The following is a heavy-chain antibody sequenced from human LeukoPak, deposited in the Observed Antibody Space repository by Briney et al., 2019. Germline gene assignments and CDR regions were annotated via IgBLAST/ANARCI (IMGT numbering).Heavy chain of an antibody. CDR2: ISGSGGST. CDR3: AKDSGLELQGALDAFDI. Sequence: GGSLRLSCAASGFTFSDYYMSWIRQAPGKGLEWVSAISGSGGSTYYADSVKGRFTISRDNSKNTLYLQMNSLRAEDTAVYYCAKDSGLELQGALDAFDIWGQGTMVTVSS. V-gene: IGHV3-23*01. CDR1: GFTFSDYY. D-gene: IGHD1-7*01. J-gene: IGHJ3*02.